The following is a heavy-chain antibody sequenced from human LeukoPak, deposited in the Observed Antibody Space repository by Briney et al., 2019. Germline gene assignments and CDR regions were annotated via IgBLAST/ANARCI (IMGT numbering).Heavy chain of an antibody. V-gene: IGHV1-69*13. CDR3: ARDLPYDILTGYPSFDAFDI. Sequence: GASVKVSCKASGGTFSSYAISWVRQAPGQGLEWMGGIIPIFGTANYAQKFQGRVTITADESTSTAYMELSSLRSEDTAVYYCARDLPYDILTGYPSFDAFDIGGQGTMVTVSS. J-gene: IGHJ3*02. D-gene: IGHD3-9*01. CDR1: GGTFSSYA. CDR2: IIPIFGTA.